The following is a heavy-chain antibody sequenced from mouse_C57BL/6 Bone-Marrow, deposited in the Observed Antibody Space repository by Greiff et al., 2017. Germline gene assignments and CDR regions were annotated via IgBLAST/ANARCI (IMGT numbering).Heavy chain of an antibody. CDR1: GYAFTNYL. J-gene: IGHJ4*01. V-gene: IGHV1-54*01. D-gene: IGHD1-1*01. Sequence: QVQLQQSGAELVRPGTSVKVSCKASGYAFTNYLIEWVKQRPGPGLEWIGVINPGSGGTTYNEKFKGKATLTADKSSRTAYMQLSSLTSEDSAVYFCAGGYYGSSSYYYAMDYWGQGTSVTVSS. CDR3: AGGYYGSSSYYYAMDY. CDR2: INPGSGGT.